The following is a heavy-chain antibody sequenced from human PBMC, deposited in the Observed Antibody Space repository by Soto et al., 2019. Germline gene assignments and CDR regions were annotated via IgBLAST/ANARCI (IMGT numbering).Heavy chain of an antibody. CDR1: GFTFNKYA. J-gene: IGHJ4*02. V-gene: IGHV3-23*01. CDR2: ISGSGGST. Sequence: EVQVLESGGGLVQPGGSLRLSWAASGFTFNKYAMSWFRQAPGTGLEWVSSISGSGGSTYYADSVKGRFTISRDNSKHTLYLQMNNLRAEDTAVDYCAEETAKEGSHFDYWGQGTLVTVSS. CDR3: AEETAKEGSHFDY.